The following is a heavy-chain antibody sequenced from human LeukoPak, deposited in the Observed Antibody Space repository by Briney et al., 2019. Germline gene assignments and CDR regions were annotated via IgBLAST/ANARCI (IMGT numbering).Heavy chain of an antibody. D-gene: IGHD2-2*02. J-gene: IGHJ4*02. Sequence: PGGSLRLSCAASGFTFSSYWMNWVRQAPGKGLGWVANMNHDGSDKYYIDSVKGRFTISRDNAKNSLYLQMNSLRAEDTAVYYCARDQLYCGGPTCYRTGDDSWGQGTLVTVSS. CDR1: GFTFSSYW. CDR3: ARDQLYCGGPTCYRTGDDS. V-gene: IGHV3-7*01. CDR2: MNHDGSDK.